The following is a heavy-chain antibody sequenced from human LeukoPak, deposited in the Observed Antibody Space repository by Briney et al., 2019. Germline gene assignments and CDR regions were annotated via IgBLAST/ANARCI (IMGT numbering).Heavy chain of an antibody. CDR3: ARRIAVAGTDYFDY. Sequence: GESLKISCKGFGYSFANYWIGWVRQMPGKGLEWMGIIYPGDSDTKYSPSFQGQVTISADKSLTTAYLQWSSLKASDTAMYYCARRIAVAGTDYFDYWGQGTLVTVSS. CDR2: IYPGDSDT. CDR1: GYSFANYW. V-gene: IGHV5-51*01. J-gene: IGHJ4*02. D-gene: IGHD6-19*01.